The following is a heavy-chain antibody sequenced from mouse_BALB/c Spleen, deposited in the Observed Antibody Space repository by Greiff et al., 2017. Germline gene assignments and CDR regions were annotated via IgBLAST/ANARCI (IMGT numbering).Heavy chain of an antibody. CDR3: ARLRYDDAMDY. V-gene: IGHV5-12-2*01. CDR2: ISNGGGST. CDR1: GFTFSSYT. Sequence: EVQLQQSGGGLVQPGGSLKLSCAASGFTFSSYTMSWVRQTPEKRLEWVAYISNGGGSTYYPDTVKGRFTISRDNAKNTLYLQMSSLKSEDTAMYYCARLRYDDAMDYWGQGTSVTVSS. J-gene: IGHJ4*01. D-gene: IGHD2-14*01.